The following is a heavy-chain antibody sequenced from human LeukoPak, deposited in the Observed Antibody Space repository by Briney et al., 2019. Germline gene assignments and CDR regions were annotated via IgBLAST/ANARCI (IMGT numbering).Heavy chain of an antibody. CDR3: VAPPGRNILFWGVSPAPFVN. Sequence: SETLSLTCTVSGGSISSSSYYWGWIRQPPGKGLEWIGSIYYSGSTYYNPSLKSRVTISVDTSKNQFSLKLSSVTAADTAVYYCVAPPGRNILFWGVSPAPFVNWGQGTLGTAS. CDR2: IYYSGST. CDR1: GGSISSSSYY. J-gene: IGHJ4*02. D-gene: IGHD3-16*01. V-gene: IGHV4-39*01.